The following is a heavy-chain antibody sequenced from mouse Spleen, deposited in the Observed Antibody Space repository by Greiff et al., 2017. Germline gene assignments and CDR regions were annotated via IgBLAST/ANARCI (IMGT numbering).Heavy chain of an antibody. CDR3: ARGHGNYLFAY. CDR2: IYPGSGNT. D-gene: IGHD2-1*01. V-gene: IGHV1-66*01. J-gene: IGHJ3*01. CDR1: GYSFTSYY. Sequence: VQLQESGPELVKPGASVKISCKASGYSFTSYYIHWVKQRPGQGLEWIGWIYPGSGNTKYNEKFKGKATLTADTSSSTAYMQLSSLTSEDSAVYYCARGHGNYLFAYWGQGTLVTVSA.